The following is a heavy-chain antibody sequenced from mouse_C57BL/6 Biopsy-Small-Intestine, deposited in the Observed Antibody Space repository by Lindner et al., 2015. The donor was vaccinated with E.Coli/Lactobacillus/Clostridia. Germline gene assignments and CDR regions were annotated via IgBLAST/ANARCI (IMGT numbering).Heavy chain of an antibody. CDR1: GYAFTDYY. Sequence: VQLQESGPELVKPGTSVKISCKASGYAFTDYYVNWVKQRPGQGLEWIGWIFPGTDGTYYNVKFKGKATLTVNKSSTTAFMLLSSLTSEDSAVYFCARPPDPYYYGSTWFAFWGQGTLVTVSA. D-gene: IGHD1-1*01. J-gene: IGHJ3*01. V-gene: IGHV1-75*01. CDR2: IFPGTDGT. CDR3: ARPPDPYYYGSTWFAF.